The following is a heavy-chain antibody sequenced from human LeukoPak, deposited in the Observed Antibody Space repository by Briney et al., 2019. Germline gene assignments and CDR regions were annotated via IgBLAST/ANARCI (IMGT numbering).Heavy chain of an antibody. CDR1: GFTVSSNY. J-gene: IGHJ3*02. Sequence: GGSLRLSCAASGFTVSSNYMSWVRQAPGKGLEWVSVIYSGGSTYYADSVKGRFTISRDNSKNTLYLQMNSLRAEDTAVYYCAKDYEAVAMVRGVTDIWGQGTMVTVSS. D-gene: IGHD3-10*01. V-gene: IGHV3-66*01. CDR2: IYSGGST. CDR3: AKDYEAVAMVRGVTDI.